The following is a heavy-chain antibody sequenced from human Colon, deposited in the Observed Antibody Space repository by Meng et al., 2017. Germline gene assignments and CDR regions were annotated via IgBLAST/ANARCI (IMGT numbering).Heavy chain of an antibody. V-gene: IGHV4-31*01. CDR1: GGSISNGFFF. D-gene: IGHD1-26*01. CDR2: VSHTGST. CDR3: ARGSGTLRHFDY. J-gene: IGHJ4*02. Sequence: QVQLQESGPGLVKPSQTLSLTCTVSGGSISNGFFFWSWIRQHPLKGLEWIGSVSHTGSTSYNPSIRSLVTISRDTPKNQFSLNLTSVTAADTAVYFCARGSGTLRHFDYWGQGTLVTVSS.